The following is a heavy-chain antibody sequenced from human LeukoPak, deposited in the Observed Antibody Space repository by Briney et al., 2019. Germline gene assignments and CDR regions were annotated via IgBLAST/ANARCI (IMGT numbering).Heavy chain of an antibody. CDR2: IYHSGST. J-gene: IGHJ4*02. V-gene: IGHV4-30-2*01. Sequence: SQTLSLTCTVSGGSISSGGYYWSWIRQPPGKGLEWIGYIYHSGSTYCNPSLKSRVTISVDRSKNQFSLKLSSVTAADTAVYYCARGRYGGNNHFDYWGQGTLVTVSS. CDR3: ARGRYGGNNHFDY. CDR1: GGSISSGGYY. D-gene: IGHD4-23*01.